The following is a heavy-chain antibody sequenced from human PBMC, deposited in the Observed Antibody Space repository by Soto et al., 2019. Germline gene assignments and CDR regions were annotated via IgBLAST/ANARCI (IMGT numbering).Heavy chain of an antibody. J-gene: IGHJ4*02. CDR3: ARRGLVVPAAIN. V-gene: IGHV4-39*01. CDR2: IYYSGST. Sequence: SETLSLTCTVSGGSSSSSSYYWGWIRQPPGKGLEWIGSIYYSGSTYYNPSLKSRVTISVDTSKNQFSLKLSSVTAADTAVYYCARRGLVVPAAINWGQGTLVTVSS. CDR1: GGSSSSSSYY. D-gene: IGHD2-2*01.